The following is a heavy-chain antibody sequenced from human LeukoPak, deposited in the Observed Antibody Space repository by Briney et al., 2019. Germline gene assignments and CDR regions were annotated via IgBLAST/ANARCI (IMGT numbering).Heavy chain of an antibody. Sequence: SETLSITCTVSGGSISSSSYYWGWIRQPPGKGLEWIGSIYYSGSTYYNPSLKSRVTISVDTSKNQFSLKLSSVTAADTAVYYCASNGYEGWFDPWGQGTLVTVSS. CDR2: IYYSGST. CDR3: ASNGYEGWFDP. J-gene: IGHJ5*02. CDR1: GGSISSSSYY. D-gene: IGHD2-2*03. V-gene: IGHV4-39*01.